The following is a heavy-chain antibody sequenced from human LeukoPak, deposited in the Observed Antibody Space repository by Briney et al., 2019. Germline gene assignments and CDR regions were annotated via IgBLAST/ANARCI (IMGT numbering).Heavy chain of an antibody. D-gene: IGHD6-13*01. CDR3: ARGYSSSWNYLDY. CDR2: IHYSGST. J-gene: IGHJ4*02. CDR1: GGSISTYY. Sequence: SETLSLTCTVSGGSISTYYWSWIRQPPGGGLEYIGFIHYSGSTNYNSSLKSRVTISVDTSKNQFSLKLSSVTAADTAVYYCARGYSSSWNYLDYWGQGTLVTVSS. V-gene: IGHV4-59*08.